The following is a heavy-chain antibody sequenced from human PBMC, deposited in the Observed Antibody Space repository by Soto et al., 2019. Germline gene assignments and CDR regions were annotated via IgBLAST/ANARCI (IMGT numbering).Heavy chain of an antibody. Sequence: ASVKVSCKASGDTFTTYDINWVRQATGHGLEWMGWINPNSGNIGYAQRFQGRVTMTRDTAIRTAYMEVSSLRSDDTAVYYCARGRAAGSYYLLDYWGQGTLVTVSS. J-gene: IGHJ4*02. CDR2: INPNSGNI. V-gene: IGHV1-8*01. CDR3: ARGRAAGSYYLLDY. CDR1: GDTFTTYD. D-gene: IGHD3-10*01.